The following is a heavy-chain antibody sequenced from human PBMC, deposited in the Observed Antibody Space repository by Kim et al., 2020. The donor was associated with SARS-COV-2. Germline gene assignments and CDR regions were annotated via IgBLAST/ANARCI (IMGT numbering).Heavy chain of an antibody. CDR3: ARAISSSWGNYYYYYGMDV. CDR2: IYYSGST. CDR1: GGSISSSSYY. V-gene: IGHV4-39*07. J-gene: IGHJ6*02. D-gene: IGHD6-13*01. Sequence: SETLSLTCTVSGGSISSSSYYWGWIRQPPGKGLEWIGSIYYSGSTYYNPSLKSRVTISVDTSKNQFSLKLSSVTAADTAVYYCARAISSSWGNYYYYYGMDVWGQGTTVTVSS.